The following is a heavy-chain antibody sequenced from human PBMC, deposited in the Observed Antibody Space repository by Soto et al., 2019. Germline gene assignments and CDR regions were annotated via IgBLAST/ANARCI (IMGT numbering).Heavy chain of an antibody. CDR3: ARGKGVVVVPAATYSMDV. CDR2: ISSSSSYI. V-gene: IGHV3-21*01. Sequence: GGSLRLSCAASGFTFSSYSMNWIRQAPGKGLEWVSSISSSSSYIYYADSVKGRFTISRDNAKNSLYLQMNSLRAEDTAVYYCARGKGVVVVPAATYSMDVWGQGTTVTVS. CDR1: GFTFSSYS. J-gene: IGHJ6*02. D-gene: IGHD2-2*01.